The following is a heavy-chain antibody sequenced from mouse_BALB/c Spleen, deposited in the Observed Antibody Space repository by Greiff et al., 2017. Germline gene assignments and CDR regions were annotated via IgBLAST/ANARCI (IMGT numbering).Heavy chain of an antibody. J-gene: IGHJ4*01. CDR2: IRLKSNNYAT. Sequence: EVKLMESGGGLVQPGGSMKLSCVASGFTFSNYWMNWVRQSPEKGLEWVAEIRLKSNNYATHYAESVKGRFTISRDDSKSSVYLQMNNLRAEDTGIYYCTRRGIGMDYWGQGTSVTVSS. V-gene: IGHV6-6*02. CDR3: TRRGIGMDY. CDR1: GFTFSNYW.